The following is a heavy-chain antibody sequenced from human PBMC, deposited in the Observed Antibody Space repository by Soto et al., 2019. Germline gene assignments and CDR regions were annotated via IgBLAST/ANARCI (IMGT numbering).Heavy chain of an antibody. J-gene: IGHJ4*02. V-gene: IGHV1-18*01. D-gene: IGHD6-13*01. CDR1: GYSFGDYG. Sequence: QVQLVQSGAEVKKPGASVKVSCKASGYSFGDYGVSWVRQAPGQGLEWMGWISPYNGDTNYAQNLQGRVTMTTDTATTTAYIELRSLSSADTAMYYCARDYFSLVAGGVFDYWGQGPQVTVSS. CDR2: ISPYNGDT. CDR3: ARDYFSLVAGGVFDY.